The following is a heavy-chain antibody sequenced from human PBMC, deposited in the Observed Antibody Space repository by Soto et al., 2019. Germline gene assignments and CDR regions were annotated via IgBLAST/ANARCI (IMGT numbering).Heavy chain of an antibody. CDR2: IYSGGST. CDR3: ARDNYDILTGYSNWFDP. D-gene: IGHD3-9*01. J-gene: IGHJ5*02. CDR1: GFTVSSNY. V-gene: IGHV3-66*01. Sequence: GGSLRLSCAASGFTVSSNYMSWVRQAPGKGLEWVSVIYSGGSTYYADSVKGRFTISRDNSKNTLYLQMNSLRAEDTAVYYCARDNYDILTGYSNWFDPWGQGTLVTVSS.